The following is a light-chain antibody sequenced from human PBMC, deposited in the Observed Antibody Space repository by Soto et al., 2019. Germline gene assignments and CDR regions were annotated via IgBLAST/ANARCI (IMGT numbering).Light chain of an antibody. J-gene: IGKJ5*01. CDR1: HGISSC. CDR2: AAS. CDR3: QQARSFPVT. V-gene: IGKV1-8*01. Sequence: AIRMTQSPSSLSASPGDSVTVTCRASHGISSCLAWYQEKPGKAPKFLIYAASTLQSGVPSRFSGSGSGTDFTLTISSLQSEDFATYYCQQARSFPVTFGQGTRLEIK.